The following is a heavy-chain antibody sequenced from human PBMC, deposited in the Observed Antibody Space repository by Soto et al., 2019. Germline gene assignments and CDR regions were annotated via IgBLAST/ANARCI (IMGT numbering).Heavy chain of an antibody. Sequence: QVQLVQSGAEVKKPGASVKVSCKASGYTFTSYVISWVRQAPGQGLEWMGWISAYNGNTNYTQKLQGRVTMTTDTSTTTAYMELRSLRSDDTAVYYCERGRTYYEIGGYYYYGMDVWGQGTTVTVSS. CDR1: GYTFTSYV. CDR2: ISAYNGNT. D-gene: IGHD3-9*01. CDR3: ERGRTYYEIGGYYYYGMDV. V-gene: IGHV1-18*01. J-gene: IGHJ6*02.